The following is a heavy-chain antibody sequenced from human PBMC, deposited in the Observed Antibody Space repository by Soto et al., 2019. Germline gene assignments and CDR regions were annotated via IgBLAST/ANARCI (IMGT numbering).Heavy chain of an antibody. Sequence: SETLSLTCALSGAPITWGDYSWNWIRQPPGKGLEWIGYIFHGGSTYYNPSLRSRVTISVDRSRTQFSLKTSSVTAADTAVYYCARGRVVVPAAVMFNCLDPWGQGALVTVSS. CDR2: IFHGGST. J-gene: IGHJ5*02. V-gene: IGHV4-30-2*01. D-gene: IGHD2-2*01. CDR1: GAPITWGDYS. CDR3: ARGRVVVPAAVMFNCLDP.